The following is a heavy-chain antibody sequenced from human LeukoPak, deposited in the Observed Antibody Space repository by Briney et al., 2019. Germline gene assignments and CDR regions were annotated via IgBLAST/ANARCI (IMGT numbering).Heavy chain of an antibody. CDR1: GGSISSYY. J-gene: IGHJ5*02. CDR2: IYYSGST. V-gene: IGHV4-59*01. D-gene: IGHD2-15*01. CDR3: ARDLEGYCSGGSCYSHWFDP. Sequence: SETLSLTCTVSGGSISSYYWSWIRQPPGKGLEWIGCIYYSGSTNYNPSLKSRVSISVDTSKNQFSLKLSSVTAADTAVYYCARDLEGYCSGGSCYSHWFDPWGQGTLVTVSS.